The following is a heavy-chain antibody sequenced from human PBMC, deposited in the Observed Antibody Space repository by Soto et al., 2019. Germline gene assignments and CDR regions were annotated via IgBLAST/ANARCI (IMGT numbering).Heavy chain of an antibody. J-gene: IGHJ6*02. CDR3: AKDMTRFLAWPHYFRGLDV. V-gene: IGHV3-30*18. Sequence: GESLKISCEASGYSFSNYGVHWVRQAPGKGLEWVAAISYDGITKYYSDSLKGRFTISKDNSKNTLYLEMNSLRPEDTAVYYCAKDMTRFLAWPHYFRGLDVWGQGTSVTVSS. CDR1: GYSFSNYG. CDR2: ISYDGITK. D-gene: IGHD3-3*01.